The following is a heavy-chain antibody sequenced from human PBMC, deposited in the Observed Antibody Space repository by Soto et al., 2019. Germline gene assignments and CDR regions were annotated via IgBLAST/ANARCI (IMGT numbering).Heavy chain of an antibody. J-gene: IGHJ4*02. V-gene: IGHV4-31*03. CDR3: ARSITMVRGVNYFDY. D-gene: IGHD3-10*01. Sequence: TQRHTCTVADGSISSGCCCWSWHRQNPGKGLEWIGYIYYSGSTYYNPSLKSRVTISVDTSKNQFSLKLSSVTAADTAVYYCARSITMVRGVNYFDYWGQGTPVTVSS. CDR1: DGSISSGCCC. CDR2: IYYSGST.